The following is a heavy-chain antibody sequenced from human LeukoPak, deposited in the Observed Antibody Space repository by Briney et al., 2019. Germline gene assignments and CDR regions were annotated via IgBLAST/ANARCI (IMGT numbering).Heavy chain of an antibody. J-gene: IGHJ3*02. CDR1: GGSISSGDYY. Sequence: TSETLSLTCTVSGGSISSGDYYWSWIRQPPGKGLEWIGYIYYSGSTYYNPSLKSRVTISVDTSKNQFSLKLSSVTAADTAVYYCARENGGRAFAIWGQGTMVTVSS. D-gene: IGHD2-8*01. CDR3: ARENGGRAFAI. V-gene: IGHV4-30-4*08. CDR2: IYYSGST.